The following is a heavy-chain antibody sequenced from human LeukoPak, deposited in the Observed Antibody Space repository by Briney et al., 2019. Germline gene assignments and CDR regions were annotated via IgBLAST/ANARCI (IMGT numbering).Heavy chain of an antibody. CDR2: ISYDGNNK. CDR1: GFTFSSYG. D-gene: IGHD3-3*01. V-gene: IGHV3-30*18. J-gene: IGHJ5*02. Sequence: GGSLRLSCAASGFTFSSYGMHWVRQAPGKGLEWVAVISYDGNNKYYADSVKGRFTISRDNSKNTLYLQMNSLRAEDTAVYYCAKDRYYDFWSGSRTLNWFDPWGQGTLVTVSS. CDR3: AKDRYYDFWSGSRTLNWFDP.